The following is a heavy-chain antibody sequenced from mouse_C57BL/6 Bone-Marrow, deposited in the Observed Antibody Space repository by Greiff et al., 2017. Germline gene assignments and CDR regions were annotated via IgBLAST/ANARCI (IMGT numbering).Heavy chain of an antibody. Sequence: QVQLQQSGAELVRPGTSVKMSCKASGYTFTNYWIGWAKQRPGHGLEWIGDIYPGGGYTNYNEKFKGKAKLTADKSSSTAYMQFSSLSSEYSAIYYCARYDYDGWYFDVWGTGTTVTVSS. D-gene: IGHD2-4*01. CDR2: IYPGGGYT. CDR1: GYTFTNYW. V-gene: IGHV1-63*01. J-gene: IGHJ1*03. CDR3: ARYDYDGWYFDV.